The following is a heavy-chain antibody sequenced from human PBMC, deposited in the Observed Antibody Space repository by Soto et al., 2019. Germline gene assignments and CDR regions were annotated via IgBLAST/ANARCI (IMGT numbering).Heavy chain of an antibody. Sequence: QVHLVQSGAEVKKPGASVKVSCKASGYTFTSYGITWVRQAPGQGLEWMGWISAHKGNTDYAQKLQGRGIVTIDTSTSTAYMELRSLRSDDTAVYYCARGRYGDYWGQGALVTVSS. CDR2: ISAHKGNT. CDR1: GYTFTSYG. J-gene: IGHJ4*02. D-gene: IGHD1-1*01. V-gene: IGHV1-18*01. CDR3: ARGRYGDY.